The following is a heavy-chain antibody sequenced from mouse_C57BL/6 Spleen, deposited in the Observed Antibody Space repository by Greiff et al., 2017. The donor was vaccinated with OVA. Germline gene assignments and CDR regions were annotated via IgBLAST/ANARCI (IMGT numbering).Heavy chain of an antibody. J-gene: IGHJ1*03. D-gene: IGHD1-1*01. Sequence: VQLQQSVAELVRPGASVKLSCTASGFNIKNTYMHWVKQRPEQGLEWIGRIDPANGNTKYAPKFQGKATLTADTSSNTAYLQLSSLTSEDTDIDYCARGIYYYYGSDWYFDVWGTGTTVTVSS. CDR2: IDPANGNT. CDR3: ARGIYYYYGSDWYFDV. V-gene: IGHV14-3*01. CDR1: GFNIKNTY.